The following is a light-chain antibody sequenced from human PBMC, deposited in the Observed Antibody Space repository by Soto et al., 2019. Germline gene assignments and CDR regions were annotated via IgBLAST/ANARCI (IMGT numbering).Light chain of an antibody. J-gene: IGLJ2*01. CDR3: CSYGGNYVI. Sequence: QSALTQPRSVSGSPGQSVTISCTGTRRDVGGYNYVSWYQQHPGEVPKLMIFDVAKRPSGVPDRFSGSKSGTTASLTISGLQAEDEADYYCCSYGGNYVIFGGGTKLTVL. CDR2: DVA. CDR1: RRDVGGYNY. V-gene: IGLV2-11*01.